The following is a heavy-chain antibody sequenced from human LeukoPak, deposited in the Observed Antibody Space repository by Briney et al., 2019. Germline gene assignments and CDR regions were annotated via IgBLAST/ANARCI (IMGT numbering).Heavy chain of an antibody. CDR1: GGSFSGYC. D-gene: IGHD1-26*01. Sequence: SETLSLTCAVYGGSFSGYCWSWIRQPPGKGPEWIGEINHSGSTNYNPSLKSRVTISVDTSKNQFSLKLSSVTAADTAVYYCARSSGSYSRRFDYWGQGTLVTVSS. V-gene: IGHV4-34*01. CDR3: ARSSGSYSRRFDY. J-gene: IGHJ4*02. CDR2: INHSGST.